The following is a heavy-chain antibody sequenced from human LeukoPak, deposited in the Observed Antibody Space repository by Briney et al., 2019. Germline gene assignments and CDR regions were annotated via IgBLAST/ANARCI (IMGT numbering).Heavy chain of an antibody. D-gene: IGHD6-19*01. CDR3: ARAVWQWLPRFFDY. CDR1: GYTFTNYY. V-gene: IGHV1-46*01. J-gene: IGHJ4*02. Sequence: ASVKVSCKASGYTFTNYYIHWVRQAPGQGLEWMGIINPNGGSTSYAQRFQGRVTMTRDTSTSAVYMELSSLRSDDTAVYYCARAVWQWLPRFFDYWGQGTLVTVSS. CDR2: INPNGGST.